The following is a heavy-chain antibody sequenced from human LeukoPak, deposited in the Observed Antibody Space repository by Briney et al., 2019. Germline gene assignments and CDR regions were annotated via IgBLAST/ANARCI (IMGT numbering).Heavy chain of an antibody. V-gene: IGHV5-51*01. Sequence: RGESLKISCKGSGYSFTSYWIGWVRQMPGKGLEWMGIIYPGDSDTRYSPSFQGQVTISADKSISTAYLQWSSLKASDTAMYYCARHVEMATITPFFDYWGQGTLVTVSS. J-gene: IGHJ4*02. CDR1: GYSFTSYW. D-gene: IGHD5-24*01. CDR2: IYPGDSDT. CDR3: ARHVEMATITPFFDY.